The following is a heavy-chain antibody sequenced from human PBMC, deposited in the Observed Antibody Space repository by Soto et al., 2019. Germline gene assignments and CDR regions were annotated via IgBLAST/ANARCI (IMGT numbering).Heavy chain of an antibody. J-gene: IGHJ5*02. V-gene: IGHV1-69*13. CDR2: IIPIFGTA. CDR3: ARSGSAIFGVVIRATWVFDP. CDR1: GGTFSSYA. D-gene: IGHD3-3*01. Sequence: SVKVSCKXSGGTFSSYAISWVRQAPGQGLEWMGGIIPIFGTANYAQKFQGRVTITADESTSTAYMELSSLRSEDTAVYYCARSGSAIFGVVIRATWVFDPWGQGTLVTVSS.